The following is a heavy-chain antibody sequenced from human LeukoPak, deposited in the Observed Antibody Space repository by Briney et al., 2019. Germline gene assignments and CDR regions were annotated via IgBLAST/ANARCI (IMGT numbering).Heavy chain of an antibody. Sequence: SETLSLTCSVSGGSLNSDSFYWAWIRQPPGKGLEWIGYVYYSGRANYNPTLKSRVTISVDTSKNQFSLRLNSVTAADTALYYCVRETATSYYDSAGYYRQTEVFDVWGQGTKVTVSS. CDR3: VRETATSYYDSAGYYRQTEVFDV. CDR1: GGSLNSDSFY. J-gene: IGHJ3*01. V-gene: IGHV4-61*01. D-gene: IGHD3-22*01. CDR2: VYYSGRA.